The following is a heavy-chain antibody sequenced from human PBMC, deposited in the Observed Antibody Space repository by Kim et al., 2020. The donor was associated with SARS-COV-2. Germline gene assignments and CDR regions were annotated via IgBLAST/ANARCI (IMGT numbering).Heavy chain of an antibody. CDR1: GLTVSSNY. J-gene: IGHJ3*02. CDR2: IYVDGDT. Sequence: GGSLILSCAASGLTVSSNYMSWVRQAPGKGLEWVAVIYVDGDTYYADSVKGRFTISRHNSKNTLYLQMNSLRLEDTAVYYCARGWDYGSGSYYDGRFVFNIWGQGTKVTVSS. CDR3: ARGWDYGSGSYYDGRFVFNI. V-gene: IGHV3-53*04. D-gene: IGHD3-10*01.